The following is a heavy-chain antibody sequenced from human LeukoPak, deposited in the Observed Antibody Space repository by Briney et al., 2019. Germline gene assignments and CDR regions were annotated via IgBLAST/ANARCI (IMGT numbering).Heavy chain of an antibody. V-gene: IGHV4-34*01. Sequence: SPSETLSLTCAVYGGSFSGYYWSWIRQPPGKGLEWIGEINHSGSTNYNPSLKSRVTISVDTSKNQFSLKLSSVTAADTAVYYCARTGSTVTMLYPFDHWGQGTLVTVSS. CDR3: ARTGSTVTMLYPFDH. J-gene: IGHJ4*02. CDR1: GGSFSGYY. D-gene: IGHD4-17*01. CDR2: INHSGST.